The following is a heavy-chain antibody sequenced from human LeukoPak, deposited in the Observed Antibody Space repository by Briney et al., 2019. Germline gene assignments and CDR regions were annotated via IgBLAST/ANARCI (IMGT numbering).Heavy chain of an antibody. J-gene: IGHJ3*02. V-gene: IGHV3-48*01. CDR3: ARDLHSSGWPSAFDI. Sequence: PGGSLRLSCAASGFTFSSYEMNWVRQAPGKGLEWVSYISSSSSTIYYADSVKGRFTISRDNAKNSLYLQMNSLRAEDTAVYYCARDLHSSGWPSAFDIWGQGTMVTVSS. CDR1: GFTFSSYE. D-gene: IGHD6-19*01. CDR2: ISSSSSTI.